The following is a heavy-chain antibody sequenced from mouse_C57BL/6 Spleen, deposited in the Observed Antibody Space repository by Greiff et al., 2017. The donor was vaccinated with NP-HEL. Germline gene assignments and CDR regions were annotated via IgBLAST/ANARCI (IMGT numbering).Heavy chain of an antibody. J-gene: IGHJ4*01. CDR2: LYPGSGST. CDR1: GYTFTSYW. Sequence: VQLQQPGAELVKPGASVKMSCTASGYTFTSYWITWVKQRPGQGLEWIGDLYPGSGSTNYNEKFKSKATLTVDTSSSTAYMQLSSLTSEDSAVYYCARGSYYGSPYAMDYWGQGTSVTVSS. V-gene: IGHV1-55*01. CDR3: ARGSYYGSPYAMDY. D-gene: IGHD1-1*01.